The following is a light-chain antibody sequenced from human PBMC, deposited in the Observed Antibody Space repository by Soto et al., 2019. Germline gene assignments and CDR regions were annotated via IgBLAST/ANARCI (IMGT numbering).Light chain of an antibody. CDR3: HQCATSPLT. Sequence: EIVLTQSPGTLSLSPGERATLSCRASQTVDNNYLAWYQQKPGQAPRLLIDDASHRATGIPDRFSATGSGTDFPLTISSLEPEDFAVYYCHQCATSPLTFGGGTKVEIK. CDR1: QTVDNNY. CDR2: DAS. J-gene: IGKJ4*01. V-gene: IGKV3-20*01.